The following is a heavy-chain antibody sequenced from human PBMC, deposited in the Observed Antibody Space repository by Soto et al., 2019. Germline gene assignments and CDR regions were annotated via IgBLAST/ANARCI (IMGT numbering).Heavy chain of an antibody. J-gene: IGHJ4*02. CDR1: GGSMSSGGYS. D-gene: IGHD6-13*01. CDR3: ASWGGIASPAYDGSLAPYDY. V-gene: IGHV4-61*08. CDR2: IYYAGST. Sequence: NQSLTCAVSGGSMSSGGYSWSWIRTPPGRGLEWIGFIYYAGSTKYNPSLNSRVTISVDTSKNQFSLTVTSVTAADTAVYYCASWGGIASPAYDGSLAPYDYWGQGTLVTVSS.